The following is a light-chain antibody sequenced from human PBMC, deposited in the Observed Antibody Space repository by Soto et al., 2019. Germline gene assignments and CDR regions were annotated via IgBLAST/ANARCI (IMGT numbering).Light chain of an antibody. CDR1: QGISSS. CDR2: GAS. V-gene: IGKV1-9*01. Sequence: IQLTQSPSSLSASVGDRVTITCRASQGISSSLAWYQQKPGNAPKLLIYGASTLESGVPPRFGGSGSGTDFTLTISSLQPEDFATYYCHQLNSYPHTFGQGTRLEIK. J-gene: IGKJ5*01. CDR3: HQLNSYPHT.